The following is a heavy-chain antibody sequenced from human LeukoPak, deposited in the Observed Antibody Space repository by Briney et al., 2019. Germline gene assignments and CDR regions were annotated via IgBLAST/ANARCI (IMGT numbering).Heavy chain of an antibody. CDR2: ISWNSGSI. J-gene: IGHJ4*02. V-gene: IGHV3-9*01. Sequence: PGGSLRLSCAASGFTFSSYAMHWVRQAPGKGLEWVSGISWNSGSIGYADSVKGRFTISRDNAKNSLYLQMNSLRAEDTALYYCAKGGMTTVTNPFDYWGQGTLVTVSS. CDR3: AKGGMTTVTNPFDY. CDR1: GFTFSSYA. D-gene: IGHD4-17*01.